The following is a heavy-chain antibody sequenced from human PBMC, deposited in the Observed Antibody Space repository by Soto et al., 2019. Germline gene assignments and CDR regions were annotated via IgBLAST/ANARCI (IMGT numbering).Heavy chain of an antibody. J-gene: IGHJ6*02. Sequence: GGSLRLSCAASGFIFSGSAIRWVRQASGKGLEWVGRIRSRANNFATSSAASVKGRFTFSRDDSKNTAYLQMNTLKPEDTAVYYCARGQGAAIGDYYYHGMDVWGQGTTVTVSS. V-gene: IGHV3-73*01. CDR3: ARGQGAAIGDYYYHGMDV. CDR1: GFIFSGSA. CDR2: IRSRANNFAT. D-gene: IGHD2-2*02.